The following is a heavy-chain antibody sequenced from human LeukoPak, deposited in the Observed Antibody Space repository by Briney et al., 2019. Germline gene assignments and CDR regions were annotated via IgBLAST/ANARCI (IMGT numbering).Heavy chain of an antibody. J-gene: IGHJ4*02. CDR1: GFSFSSYE. D-gene: IGHD5-18*01. CDR3: AKEGNEIYSYGLFDY. CDR2: ISSSGSPI. Sequence: PGGSLRLSCAASGFSFSSYEMNWVRQAPGKGLEWVSYISSSGSPIYYADSVKGLFTISRDNSKNTLYLQMNSLRAGDTAVYYCAKEGNEIYSYGLFDYWGQGTLVTVSS. V-gene: IGHV3-48*03.